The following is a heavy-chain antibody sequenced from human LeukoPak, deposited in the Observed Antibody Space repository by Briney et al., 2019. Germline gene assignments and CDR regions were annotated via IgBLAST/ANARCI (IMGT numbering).Heavy chain of an antibody. V-gene: IGHV3-21*01. J-gene: IGHJ5*02. CDR1: GFTFSSYS. CDR2: ISSSSSYI. D-gene: IGHD6-13*01. Sequence: GGSLRLSCAASGFTFSSYSMNWVRQAPGKGLEWVSSISSSSSYIYYADSVKGRFTISRDNAKNSLYLQMNSLRAEDTAVYYCARDQQIAAAGSLNWFDPWGQGTLVTVSS. CDR3: ARDQQIAAAGSLNWFDP.